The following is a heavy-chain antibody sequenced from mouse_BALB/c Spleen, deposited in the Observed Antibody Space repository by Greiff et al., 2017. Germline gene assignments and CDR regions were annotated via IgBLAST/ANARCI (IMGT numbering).Heavy chain of an antibody. V-gene: IGHV1S81*02. CDR3: TRDGNPYAMDY. Sequence: QVQLQQSGAELVKPGASVKLSCKASGYTFTSYYMYWVKQRPGQGLEWIGGSNPSNGGTNFNEKFKSKATLTADKSSSPAYMQLSSLTSEDSAVYYCTRDGNPYAMDYWGQGTSVTVSS. CDR2: SNPSNGGT. J-gene: IGHJ4*01. CDR1: GYTFTSYY. D-gene: IGHD2-1*01.